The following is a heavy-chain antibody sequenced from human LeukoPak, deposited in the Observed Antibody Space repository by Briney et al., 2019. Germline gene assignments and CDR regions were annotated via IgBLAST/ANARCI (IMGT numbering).Heavy chain of an antibody. J-gene: IGHJ4*02. CDR1: GGSISSHY. V-gene: IGHV4-59*11. CDR3: ARDPSGSYFFGY. Sequence: SKTLPLTCTVSGGSISSHYWSWIRQPPGKGLEWIGYIYYSGSTNYNPSLKSRVTIPVDTSKNQFSLKLSSVTAADTAVYYCARDPSGSYFFGYWGQGTLVTVSS. CDR2: IYYSGST. D-gene: IGHD3-10*01.